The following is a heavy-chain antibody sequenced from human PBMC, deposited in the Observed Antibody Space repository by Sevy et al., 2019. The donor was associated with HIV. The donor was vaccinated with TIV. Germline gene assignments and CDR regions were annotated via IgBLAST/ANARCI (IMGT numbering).Heavy chain of an antibody. J-gene: IGHJ4*02. D-gene: IGHD1-1*01. V-gene: IGHV3-49*04. Sequence: GGSLRLSCRASGFTFGDYSMSWVRQAPGKGLEWVSFLVKDGRLDYAASVKGRFSISRDGPKTIVDLQMNDLKTEDTVVYYCTRWKGAQSVFDFWGQGALVTVSS. CDR3: TRWKGAQSVFDF. CDR1: GFTFGDYS. CDR2: LVKDGRL.